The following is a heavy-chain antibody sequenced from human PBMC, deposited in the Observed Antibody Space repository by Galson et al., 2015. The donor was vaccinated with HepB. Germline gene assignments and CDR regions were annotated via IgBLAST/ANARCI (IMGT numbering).Heavy chain of an antibody. D-gene: IGHD2-2*01. J-gene: IGHJ4*02. CDR3: ARGYGDSLVGGYFDY. CDR2: INHSGST. V-gene: IGHV4-34*01. Sequence: TLSLTCAVYGGSFSGYYWSWIRQPPGKGLEWIGEINHSGSTNYNPSLKSRVTISVDTSKNQFSLKLSSVTAADTAVYYCARGYGDSLVGGYFDYWGQGTLVTVSS. CDR1: GGSFSGYY.